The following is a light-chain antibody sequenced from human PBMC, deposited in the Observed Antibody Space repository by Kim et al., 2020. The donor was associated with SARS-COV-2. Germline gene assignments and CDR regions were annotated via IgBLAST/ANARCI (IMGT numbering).Light chain of an antibody. CDR3: QQYNNFPYT. Sequence: CGCPGERATLSCRASQSVSSNLAWYQQKPGQAPRLLIYGASTRATGIPARFSGSGSGTEFTLTISSLQSEDFAVYYCQQYNNFPYTFGQGTKLEI. J-gene: IGKJ2*01. CDR1: QSVSSN. CDR2: GAS. V-gene: IGKV3-15*01.